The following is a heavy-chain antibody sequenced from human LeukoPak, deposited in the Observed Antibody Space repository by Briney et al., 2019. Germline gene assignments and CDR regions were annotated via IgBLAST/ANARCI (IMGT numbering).Heavy chain of an antibody. Sequence: GGSLRLSCAASGFTFSSYAMSWVRQAPGKGLEWVSAISGSVGSTYYADSVKGRFTISRDNSKNTLYLQMNSLRAEDTAVYYCAKSTISIAAARWGYYYYGMDVWGQGTTVTVSS. CDR3: AKSTISIAAARWGYYYYGMDV. CDR1: GFTFSSYA. J-gene: IGHJ6*02. D-gene: IGHD6-13*01. V-gene: IGHV3-23*01. CDR2: ISGSVGST.